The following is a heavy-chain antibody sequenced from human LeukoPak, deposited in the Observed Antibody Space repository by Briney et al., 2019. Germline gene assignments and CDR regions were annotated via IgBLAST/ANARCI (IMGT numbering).Heavy chain of an antibody. J-gene: IGHJ4*02. Sequence: SETLSLTCTVSGGSISSGSYYWRWIRQPAGTGLEWIGRIYTSGSTNYNPSLKSRVTISVDTSKNQFSLKLSSVTAADTAVYYCARASGSYFWYYFDYWGQGTLVTVS. CDR1: GGSISSGSYY. D-gene: IGHD1-26*01. CDR2: IYTSGST. CDR3: ARASGSYFWYYFDY. V-gene: IGHV4-61*02.